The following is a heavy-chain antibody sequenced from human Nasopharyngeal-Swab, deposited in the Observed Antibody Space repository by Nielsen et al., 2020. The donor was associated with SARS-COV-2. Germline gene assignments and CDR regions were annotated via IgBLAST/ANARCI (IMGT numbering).Heavy chain of an antibody. Sequence: GESLKISCAASGFTFSSYGMHWVRQAPGKGLEWVAVIWYDGSNKYYADSVKGRFTISRDNSKNTLYLQMNSLRAEDTAVYYCARAIYCSSTSCFGFDYWGQRTLVTVSS. CDR1: GFTFSSYG. J-gene: IGHJ4*02. CDR3: ARAIYCSSTSCFGFDY. V-gene: IGHV3-33*01. CDR2: IWYDGSNK. D-gene: IGHD2-2*01.